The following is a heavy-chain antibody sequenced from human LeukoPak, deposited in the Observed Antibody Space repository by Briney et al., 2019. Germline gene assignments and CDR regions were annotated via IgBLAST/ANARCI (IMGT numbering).Heavy chain of an antibody. D-gene: IGHD3-9*01. J-gene: IGHJ3*02. V-gene: IGHV1-69*01. CDR2: IIPIFGTA. Sequence: SVKASCKASGGTFSSYAISWVRQAPGQGLEWMGGIIPIFGTANYAQKFQGRVTITADESTSTAYMELSGLRSEDTAVYYCARDQPTIRDAFDIWGQGTMVTVSS. CDR3: ARDQPTIRDAFDI. CDR1: GGTFSSYA.